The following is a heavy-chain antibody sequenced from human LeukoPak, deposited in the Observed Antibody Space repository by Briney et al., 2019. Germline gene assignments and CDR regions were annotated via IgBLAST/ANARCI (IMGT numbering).Heavy chain of an antibody. D-gene: IGHD3-10*01. Sequence: GGSLRLSCAASGFTFSSYAMHWVRQAPGKGLEWVAVISYDGSNKYYADSVKGRFTISRDNSKNTLYLQMNSLRAEDTAVYYCARVLPELWFGELLSVDYWGQGTLVTVSS. V-gene: IGHV3-30-3*01. CDR2: ISYDGSNK. CDR3: ARVLPELWFGELLSVDY. CDR1: GFTFSSYA. J-gene: IGHJ4*02.